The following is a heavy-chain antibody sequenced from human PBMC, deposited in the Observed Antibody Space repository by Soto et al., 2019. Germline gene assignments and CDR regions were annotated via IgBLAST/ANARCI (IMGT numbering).Heavy chain of an antibody. CDR2: IYWDDDK. CDR3: AHAGDYDLLTFDH. Sequence: QITLKESGPTLVRPAQTLTLTCDFYGFSLSTYHMGVAWIRQPPGKALEWLALIYWDDDKRYSPSLKDRLAISKDTSSNQVVLTINNMDPGDTATYFCAHAGDYDLLTFDHWGPGTLVTVS. CDR1: GFSLSTYHMG. V-gene: IGHV2-5*02. D-gene: IGHD4-17*01. J-gene: IGHJ4*02.